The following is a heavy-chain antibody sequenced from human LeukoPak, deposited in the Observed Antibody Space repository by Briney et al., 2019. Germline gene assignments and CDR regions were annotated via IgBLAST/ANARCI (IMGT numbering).Heavy chain of an antibody. V-gene: IGHV1-69*05. D-gene: IGHD6-6*01. Sequence: GASVKVSCKASGDTFSSYAISWVRQAPGQGLEWMGGIIPIFGTANYAQKFQGRVTITTDESTSTAYMELSSLRSEDTAVYYCARGHLGQWARQYYFDYWGQGTLVTVSS. J-gene: IGHJ4*02. CDR2: IIPIFGTA. CDR3: ARGHLGQWARQYYFDY. CDR1: GDTFSSYA.